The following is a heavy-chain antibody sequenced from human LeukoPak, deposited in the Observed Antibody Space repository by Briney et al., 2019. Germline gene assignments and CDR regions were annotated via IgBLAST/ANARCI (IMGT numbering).Heavy chain of an antibody. Sequence: GGSLRLSCAASGFTFSSYSMNWVRQAPGKGLEWVSSISSSSRYIYYADSVKGRFTISRDNAKNSLYLQMNSLRAEDTAVYYCARDLSVHIRFGELPYFDYWGQGTLVTVSS. CDR1: GFTFSSYS. V-gene: IGHV3-21*01. CDR3: ARDLSVHIRFGELPYFDY. CDR2: ISSSSRYI. J-gene: IGHJ4*02. D-gene: IGHD3-10*01.